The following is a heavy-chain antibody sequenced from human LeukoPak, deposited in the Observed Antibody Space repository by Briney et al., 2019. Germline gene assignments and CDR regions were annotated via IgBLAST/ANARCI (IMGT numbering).Heavy chain of an antibody. CDR3: AIAKDIVATTFDY. V-gene: IGHV3-11*01. J-gene: IGHJ4*02. CDR1: GFTFNNYW. D-gene: IGHD5-12*01. Sequence: GGSLRLSCAASGFTFNNYWMSWVRQAPGKGLEWVSYISSSGSTIYYADSVKGRFTISRDNAKNSLYLQMNSLRAEDTAVYYCAIAKDIVATTFDYWGQGTLVTVSS. CDR2: ISSSGSTI.